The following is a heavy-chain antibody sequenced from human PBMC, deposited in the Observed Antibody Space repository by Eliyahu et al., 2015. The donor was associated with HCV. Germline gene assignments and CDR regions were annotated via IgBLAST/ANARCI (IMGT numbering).Heavy chain of an antibody. CDR2: XYYTGAT. J-gene: IGHJ4*02. CDR1: GGSXSXNGYY. V-gene: IGHV4-31*03. CDR3: ARGWGGSSAYYFDY. D-gene: IGHD3-22*01. Sequence: QVQLQQSGPGLVKPSQTLXLTCXXSGGSXSXNGYYWSWIRQHPGKGLXWXGDXYYTGATYYNPPLKGRATISLDTSKNQFSLKLSSVTAADTAVFYCARGWGGSSAYYFDYWGQGTLVTVSS.